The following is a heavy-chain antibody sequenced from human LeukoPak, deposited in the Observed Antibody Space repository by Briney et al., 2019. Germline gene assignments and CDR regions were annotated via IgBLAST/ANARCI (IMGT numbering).Heavy chain of an antibody. V-gene: IGHV3-33*01. J-gene: IGHJ3*02. CDR2: IWYDGSNK. D-gene: IGHD1-7*01. CDR1: GFTFSSYG. CDR3: ARDWGGVITGTTGTAFDI. Sequence: GGSLRLSCAASGFTFSSYGMHWVRQAPGNGLEWVAVIWYDGSNKYYADSVKGRFTISRDNSKNTLYLQMNSLRAEDTAVYYCARDWGGVITGTTGTAFDIWGQGTMVTVSS.